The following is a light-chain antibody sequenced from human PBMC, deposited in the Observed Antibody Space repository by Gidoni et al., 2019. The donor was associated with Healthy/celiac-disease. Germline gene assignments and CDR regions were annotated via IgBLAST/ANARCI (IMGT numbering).Light chain of an antibody. CDR3: QQRSNWPYT. J-gene: IGKJ2*01. V-gene: IGKV3-11*01. Sequence: IVLTQYPASLSLSPGERANLSCRASQSVSSYLAWYQQKPGQAPRLLIYDASNRATGIPARFSGSGSGTDFTLTISSLEPEDFAVYYCQQRSNWPYTFGQGTKLEIK. CDR2: DAS. CDR1: QSVSSY.